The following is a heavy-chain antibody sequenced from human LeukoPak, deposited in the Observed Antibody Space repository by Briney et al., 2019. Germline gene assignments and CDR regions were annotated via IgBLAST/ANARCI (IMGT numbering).Heavy chain of an antibody. J-gene: IGHJ4*02. D-gene: IGHD6-13*01. V-gene: IGHV3-7*01. Sequence: GGSLRLSYAPAESIVSGYWMNWVRQAPGEGREWVANIKQGGSEKQYVDSVRGRFTISRDNAKNSLYLQMNSLRVEDTAVYYCARDGFVGAADYWGQGTLVTVSS. CDR3: ARDGFVGAADY. CDR1: ESIVSGYW. CDR2: IKQGGSEK.